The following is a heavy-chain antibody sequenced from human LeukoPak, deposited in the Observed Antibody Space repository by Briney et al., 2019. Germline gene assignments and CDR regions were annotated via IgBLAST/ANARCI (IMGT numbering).Heavy chain of an antibody. J-gene: IGHJ4*02. CDR2: INHSGST. V-gene: IGHV4-34*01. CDR1: GGSFSGYY. Sequence: MSSQTLSLTCAVYGGSFSGYYWSWIRHPPGNGLEWSGEINHSGSTNYNPSLKSRVTISADTSKNQSSLKLISVTDAETAVYYCASRKLGNDYWGQGTLVTVSS. D-gene: IGHD7-27*01. CDR3: ASRKLGNDY.